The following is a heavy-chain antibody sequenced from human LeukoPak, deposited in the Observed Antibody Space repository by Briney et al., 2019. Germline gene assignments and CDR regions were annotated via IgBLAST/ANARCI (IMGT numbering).Heavy chain of an antibody. CDR2: IYYSGST. CDR3: ARASPGMVRGVNDAFDI. Sequence: PSETLSLTCTVSGGSISSYYWSWIRQPPGKGLEWIGYIYYSGSTNYNPSLKSRVTISVDTSKNQFSLKLSSVTAADTAVYYCARASPGMVRGVNDAFDIWGQGTMVTVSS. V-gene: IGHV4-59*01. CDR1: GGSISSYY. D-gene: IGHD3-10*01. J-gene: IGHJ3*02.